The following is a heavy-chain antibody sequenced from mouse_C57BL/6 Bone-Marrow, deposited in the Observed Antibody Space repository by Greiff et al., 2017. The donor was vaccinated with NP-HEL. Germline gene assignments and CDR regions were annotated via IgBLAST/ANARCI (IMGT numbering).Heavy chain of an antibody. CDR3: ARGWFLFAY. D-gene: IGHD2-3*01. Sequence: QVQLKQSGPELVKPGASVKISCKASGYAFSSSWMNWVKQRPGKGLEWIGRIYPGDGATNYNGKFKGKATLTADKSSSTAYMQLSSLTSEDSAVYFCARGWFLFAYWGQGTLVTVSA. J-gene: IGHJ3*01. CDR1: GYAFSSSW. V-gene: IGHV1-82*01. CDR2: IYPGDGAT.